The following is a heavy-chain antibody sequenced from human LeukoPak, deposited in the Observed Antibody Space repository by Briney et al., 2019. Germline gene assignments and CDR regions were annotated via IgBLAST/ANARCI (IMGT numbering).Heavy chain of an antibody. J-gene: IGHJ4*02. CDR2: ISGSGGRT. Sequence: PGGSLRLSCAASGFTFSSYAMNWVRQAPGKGLEWVSAISGSGGRTYYADSVRGRFTISRDNSKNTLYLQMNSLRAEDTAVYYCAKDSVLTYYYGSGSFDYWGQGTLVTVSS. V-gene: IGHV3-23*01. CDR1: GFTFSSYA. D-gene: IGHD3-10*01. CDR3: AKDSVLTYYYGSGSFDY.